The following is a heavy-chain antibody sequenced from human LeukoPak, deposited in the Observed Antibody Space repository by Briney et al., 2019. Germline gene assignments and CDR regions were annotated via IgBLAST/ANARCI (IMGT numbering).Heavy chain of an antibody. V-gene: IGHV3-15*01. Sequence: GGSLRLSCAASGLPFRNAWMSWVRQAPGKGLEWVGRIKRTTDGGTTDFAAPLKGRFTISRDDSKNTVYLQVNSLKTEDTAIYYCATDLLNYWGQGTLVTVSS. J-gene: IGHJ4*02. CDR1: GLPFRNAW. CDR3: ATDLLNY. CDR2: IKRTTDGGTT.